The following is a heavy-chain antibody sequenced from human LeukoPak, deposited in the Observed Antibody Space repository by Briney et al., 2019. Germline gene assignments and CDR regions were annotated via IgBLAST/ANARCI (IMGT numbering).Heavy chain of an antibody. V-gene: IGHV4-38-2*02. Sequence: SETLSLTCSVSGYSISSGYYWGWIRQPPGKGLEWIGSIYQSGSTYYNPSLKSRVTISVDTSRSQFSLKLSFVTAPDTAVYYCARLAWGRLDYWGQGTLVTVSS. CDR2: IYQSGST. J-gene: IGHJ4*02. CDR1: GYSISSGYY. D-gene: IGHD7-27*01. CDR3: ARLAWGRLDY.